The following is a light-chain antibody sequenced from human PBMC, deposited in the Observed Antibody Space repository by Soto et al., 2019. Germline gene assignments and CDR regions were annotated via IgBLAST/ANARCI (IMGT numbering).Light chain of an antibody. CDR3: QQYNSYSGT. CDR2: DAS. V-gene: IGKV1-5*01. Sequence: DIQMTQSPSTLSASVGDRVTITCRASQSISSWLAWYQQKPGKAPKLLIYDASSFESGVRSRFSGSGSGTEFTLTISSLQPDDFATYYGQQYNSYSGTFGQGTKLEIK. CDR1: QSISSW. J-gene: IGKJ2*01.